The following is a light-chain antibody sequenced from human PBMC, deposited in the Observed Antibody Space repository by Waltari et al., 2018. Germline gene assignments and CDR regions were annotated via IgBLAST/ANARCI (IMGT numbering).Light chain of an antibody. J-gene: IGLJ1*01. V-gene: IGLV8-61*01. CDR3: MLFMGSGIYV. CDR2: ATD. CDR1: SGSVSADHC. Sequence: VVTQEPSLSVSPGGTDTVTCGLISGSVSADHCPSWDQKTPGQSPRTLIYATDIRSSGVPYRFSCSILGNKAALTITGAQAEDDSDYYCMLFMGSGIYVFGTGNKGTVL.